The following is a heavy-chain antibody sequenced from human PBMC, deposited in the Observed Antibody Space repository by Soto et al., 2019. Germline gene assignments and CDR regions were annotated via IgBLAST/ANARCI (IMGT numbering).Heavy chain of an antibody. V-gene: IGHV3-33*01. J-gene: IGHJ6*02. CDR1: GFTFSSYG. CDR3: ARDPDLTTSPYGMDV. D-gene: IGHD4-4*01. CDR2: IWYDGSNK. Sequence: GWSLRLSCAASGFTFSSYGMHWVRQAPGKGLEWVAVIWYDGSNKYYADSVKGRFTISRDNSKNTLYLQMNSLRAEDTAVYYCARDPDLTTSPYGMDVWGQGNTVTV.